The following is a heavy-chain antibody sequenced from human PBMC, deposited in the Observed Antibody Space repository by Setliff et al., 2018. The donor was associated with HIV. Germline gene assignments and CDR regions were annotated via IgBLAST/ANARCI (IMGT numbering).Heavy chain of an antibody. D-gene: IGHD3-3*01. CDR1: GGSINSTSYY. J-gene: IGHJ4*02. CDR2: IYHTGST. Sequence: SETLSLTCTVSGGSINSTSYYWGWICQPPGNGLEWIGSIYHTGSTYYKPSLKSRVTISVDTSKNQFSLRLSSVAAGDTAVYYCARSIVPVASGYYYFEYWGQGTLGTVSS. V-gene: IGHV4-39*01. CDR3: ARSIVPVASGYYYFEY.